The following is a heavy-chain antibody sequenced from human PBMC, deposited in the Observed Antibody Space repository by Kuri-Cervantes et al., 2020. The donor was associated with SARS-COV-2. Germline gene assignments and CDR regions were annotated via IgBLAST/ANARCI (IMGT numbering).Heavy chain of an antibody. CDR3: ASNGWGFRNPGGVSGFDY. J-gene: IGHJ4*02. CDR1: GFTFSSYE. CDR2: ISSSSSTI. V-gene: IGHV3-48*01. Sequence: GGFLRLSCAASGFTFSSYEMNWVRQAPGKGLEWVSYISSSSSTIYYADSVKGRFTISRDNAKNSLYLQMNSLRAEDTAVYYCASNGWGFRNPGGVSGFDYWGQGTLVTVSS. D-gene: IGHD3-16*01.